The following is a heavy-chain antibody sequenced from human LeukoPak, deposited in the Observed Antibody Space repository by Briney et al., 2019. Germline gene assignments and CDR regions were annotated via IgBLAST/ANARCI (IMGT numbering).Heavy chain of an antibody. CDR1: GFSLSTSGVA. Sequence: SGPTLVKLTQTLTLPCTFSGFSLSTSGVAVGWVRQPSGKSLEWFALIFWDDDKRYSPSLRSRLTITMDTSKNHLVLTLTNMDPLHTATYFGAQRYTSSWYYFDSWGQGTLVTVSS. J-gene: IGHJ4*02. CDR3: AQRYTSSWYYFDS. CDR2: IFWDDDK. V-gene: IGHV2-5*02. D-gene: IGHD6-13*01.